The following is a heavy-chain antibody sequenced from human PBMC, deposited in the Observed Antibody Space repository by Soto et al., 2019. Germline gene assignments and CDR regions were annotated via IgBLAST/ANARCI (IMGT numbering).Heavy chain of an antibody. CDR2: IYYSGST. CDR3: ARGNYGSGSYYNVDWFDP. CDR1: GDSVSSGSYY. Sequence: QVQLQESGPGLVKPSETLSLTCTVSGDSVSSGSYYWSWIRQPPGKGLEWIGYIYYSGSTNYNPPLKSRVTLSVDTSKNQFARKLSSVTAADTAVYYCARGNYGSGSYYNVDWFDPWGQGTLVTVSS. D-gene: IGHD3-10*01. V-gene: IGHV4-61*01. J-gene: IGHJ5*02.